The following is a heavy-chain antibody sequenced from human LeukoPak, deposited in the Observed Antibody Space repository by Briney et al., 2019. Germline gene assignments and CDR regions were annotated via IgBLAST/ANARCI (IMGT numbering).Heavy chain of an antibody. CDR3: ARDYSSSPPRTFDY. CDR1: GYTFTAYY. Sequence: ASVKVSCKASGYTFTAYYIRWVRQAPGQGLEWMGWISPNSGGTNYAPKFQGRVTITRDTSISTAYMELSSLRSDDTAVYYCARDYSSSPPRTFDYWGRGTLATVSS. CDR2: ISPNSGGT. D-gene: IGHD6-6*01. V-gene: IGHV1-2*02. J-gene: IGHJ4*02.